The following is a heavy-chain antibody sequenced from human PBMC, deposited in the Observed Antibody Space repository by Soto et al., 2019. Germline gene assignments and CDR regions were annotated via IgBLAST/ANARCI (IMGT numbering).Heavy chain of an antibody. D-gene: IGHD4-4*01. CDR2: ISGSGGST. CDR3: AKYKSNYVRYYFDY. Sequence: EVQLLESGGGLVQPGGSLRLSCAASGFTFSSYAMSWVRQAPGKGLEWVSAISGSGGSTYYADSVKGRFTISRDNSKNTLYMQMNSLRAEDTAVYYCAKYKSNYVRYYFDYWGQGTLVSVSA. J-gene: IGHJ4*02. V-gene: IGHV3-23*01. CDR1: GFTFSSYA.